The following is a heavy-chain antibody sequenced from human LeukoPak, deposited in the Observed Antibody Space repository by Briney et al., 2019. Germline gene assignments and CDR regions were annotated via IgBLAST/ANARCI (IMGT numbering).Heavy chain of an antibody. Sequence: GSLRLSCAASGFTFISYGMSWVRQAPGKGLEWIGNIFYSGSTYYSPSLKSRVTISLDTSRNQFSLKLNSVTAADTAVYYCAKSNGYGLVDIWGQGTMVTVSS. D-gene: IGHD3-10*01. CDR1: GFTFISYG. J-gene: IGHJ3*02. CDR2: IFYSGST. CDR3: AKSNGYGLVDI. V-gene: IGHV4-59*12.